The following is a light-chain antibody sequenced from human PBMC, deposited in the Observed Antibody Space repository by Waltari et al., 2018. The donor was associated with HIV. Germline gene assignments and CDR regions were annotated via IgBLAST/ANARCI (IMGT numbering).Light chain of an antibody. CDR1: SSDVGGYNY. CDR3: SSYTSSSTPYV. Sequence: QSALTQPASVSGSPGQSITISCPGTSSDVGGYNYVSWYQQHPGKAPKLMIYDVSNLPSGVSNRFSGSKSGNTASLTISGLQAEDEADYYCSSYTSSSTPYVFGTGTKVTVL. V-gene: IGLV2-14*03. J-gene: IGLJ1*01. CDR2: DVS.